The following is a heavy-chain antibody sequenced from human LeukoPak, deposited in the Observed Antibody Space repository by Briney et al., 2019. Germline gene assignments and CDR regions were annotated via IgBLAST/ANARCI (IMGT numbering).Heavy chain of an antibody. CDR3: AARIAAAGLFDY. V-gene: IGHV3-30-3*01. J-gene: IGHJ4*02. CDR2: ISYDGSNK. CDR1: GFTFGSYA. Sequence: GGSLRLSCAASGFTFGSYAMHWVRQAPGKGLEWVAVISYDGSNKYYADSVKGRFTISRDNSKNTLYLQMNSLRAEDTAVYYCAARIAAAGLFDYWSQGTLVTVSS. D-gene: IGHD6-13*01.